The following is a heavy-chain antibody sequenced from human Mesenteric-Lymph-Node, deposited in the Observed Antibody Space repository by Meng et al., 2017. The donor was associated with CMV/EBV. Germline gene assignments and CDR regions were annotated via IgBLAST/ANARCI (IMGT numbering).Heavy chain of an antibody. V-gene: IGHV4-59*01. J-gene: IGHJ3*02. CDR1: GGSISNYY. Sequence: GSLRLSCTVSGGSISNYYWSWIRQPPGKGLEWIGYIYYSGSTNYNPSLKSRVTISVDTSKNQFSLKLSSVTAADTAVYYCARVWLEPNAFDIWGQGTMVTVSS. CDR2: IYYSGST. CDR3: ARVWLEPNAFDI. D-gene: IGHD1-1*01.